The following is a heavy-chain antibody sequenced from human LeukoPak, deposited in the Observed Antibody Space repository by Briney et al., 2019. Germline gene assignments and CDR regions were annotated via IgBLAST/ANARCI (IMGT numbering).Heavy chain of an antibody. Sequence: ASVKVSCKASGYTFTSYYMHWVRQAPGQGLEWMGIINPSGGSTSYAQKFQGRVTMTRDTSTSTVYMELSSLGSEDTAVYYCASYGGAAFDIWGQGTMVTVSS. V-gene: IGHV1-46*03. J-gene: IGHJ3*02. CDR2: INPSGGST. D-gene: IGHD4-23*01. CDR1: GYTFTSYY. CDR3: ASYGGAAFDI.